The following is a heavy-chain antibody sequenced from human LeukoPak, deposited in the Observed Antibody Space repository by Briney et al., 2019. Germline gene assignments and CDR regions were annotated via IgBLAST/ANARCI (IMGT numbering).Heavy chain of an antibody. J-gene: IGHJ4*02. D-gene: IGHD6-6*01. V-gene: IGHV4-31*03. CDR1: GGSISSGGYY. CDR3: ARGRPTSNFDY. Sequence: TLSLTCTVSGGSISSGGYYWSWIRQHPGKGLEWIGYIYYSGSTYYNPSLKSRVTISVDTSKNQLSLELSSVTAADTAVYYCARGRPTSNFDYWGQGTLVTVSS. CDR2: IYYSGST.